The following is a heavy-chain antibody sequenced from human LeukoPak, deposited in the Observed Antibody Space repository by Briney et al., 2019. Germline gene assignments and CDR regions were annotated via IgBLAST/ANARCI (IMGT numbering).Heavy chain of an antibody. CDR3: AGYNSGWSAFDI. CDR1: GGSISSYY. Sequence: SETLSLTCTVSGGSISSYYWSGIRRPPGKGLEWIGYIYYSGSTNYNPSLKSRVTISVDTSKNQFSLKLSSVTAADTAVYYCAGYNSGWSAFDIWGQGTMVTVSS. J-gene: IGHJ3*02. V-gene: IGHV4-59*08. D-gene: IGHD6-19*01. CDR2: IYYSGST.